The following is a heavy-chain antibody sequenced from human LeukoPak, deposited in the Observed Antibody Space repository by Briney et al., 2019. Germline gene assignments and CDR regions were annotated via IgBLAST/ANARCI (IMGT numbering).Heavy chain of an antibody. Sequence: AASVKVSCKASGYTFTGYYMHWVRQAPGQGLEWMGWINPNSGGTNYAQKFQGRVTMTRDTSISTAYMELSRLRSDDTAVYYCARGRLLWFGELVVPSYYYYGMDVWGQGTTVTVSS. CDR1: GYTFTGYY. J-gene: IGHJ6*02. CDR2: INPNSGGT. V-gene: IGHV1-2*02. CDR3: ARGRLLWFGELVVPSYYYYGMDV. D-gene: IGHD3-10*01.